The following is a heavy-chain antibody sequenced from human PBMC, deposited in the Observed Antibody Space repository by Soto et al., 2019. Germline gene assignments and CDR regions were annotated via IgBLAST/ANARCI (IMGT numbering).Heavy chain of an antibody. D-gene: IGHD6-19*01. Sequence: ASVTVSCKASGYTFTGYYMHWVRQAPGQGLEWMGWINPNSGGTNYAQKFQGWVTMTRDTSISTAYMELSRLRSDDTAVYYCARDVSIAVAEASYYYYYGMDVWGQGTTVTVSS. V-gene: IGHV1-2*04. CDR3: ARDVSIAVAEASYYYYYGMDV. CDR1: GYTFTGYY. J-gene: IGHJ6*02. CDR2: INPNSGGT.